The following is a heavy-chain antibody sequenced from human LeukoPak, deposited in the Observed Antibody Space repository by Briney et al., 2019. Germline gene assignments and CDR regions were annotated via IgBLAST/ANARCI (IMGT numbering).Heavy chain of an antibody. CDR3: ARRVTTASPPENWFDP. D-gene: IGHD4-11*01. J-gene: IGHJ5*02. CDR2: IYYSGST. Sequence: SETLSLTCTVSGGSISSYYWSWIRQPPGKGLEWIGYIYYSGSTNYNPSLKSRVTISVDTSKNQFSLKLSSATAADTAVYYCARRVTTASPPENWFDPWGQGTLVTVSS. V-gene: IGHV4-59*01. CDR1: GGSISSYY.